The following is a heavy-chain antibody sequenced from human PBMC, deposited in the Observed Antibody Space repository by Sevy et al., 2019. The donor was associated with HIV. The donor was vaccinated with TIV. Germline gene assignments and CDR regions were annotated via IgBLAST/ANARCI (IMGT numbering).Heavy chain of an antibody. D-gene: IGHD5-18*01. Sequence: SETLSLTCTVSGGSISSNYWSWIRQPPGKGLEWIGYIYSSGSCYNPSLKSRVSISMDTSKNQFSLKLNSVTAADTAVYYCASSSGYSYGDFDYWGQGTLVTVSS. J-gene: IGHJ4*02. CDR1: GGSISSNY. V-gene: IGHV4-59*01. CDR3: ASSSGYSYGDFDY. CDR2: IYSSGS.